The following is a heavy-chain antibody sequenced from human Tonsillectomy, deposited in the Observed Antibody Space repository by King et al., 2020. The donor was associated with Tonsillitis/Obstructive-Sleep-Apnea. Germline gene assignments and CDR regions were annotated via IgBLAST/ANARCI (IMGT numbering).Heavy chain of an antibody. CDR3: ARDNGRVLRVLLYY. CDR2: INPNSGGT. CDR1: GYTFTGYY. J-gene: IGHJ4*02. D-gene: IGHD3-3*01. V-gene: IGHV1-2*06. Sequence: VQLVESGAEVKKPGASVKVSCKASGYTFTGYYMHWVRQAPGQGLEWMGRINPNSGGTQYAQKFQGRVPMTRDTSISTAYMELSRLRSDDTAVYYCARDNGRVLRVLLYYWGQGTLVTVSS.